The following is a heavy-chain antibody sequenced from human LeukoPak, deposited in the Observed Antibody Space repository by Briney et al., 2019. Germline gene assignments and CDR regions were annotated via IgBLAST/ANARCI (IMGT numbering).Heavy chain of an antibody. D-gene: IGHD2-21*01. CDR1: GGSISSSSYY. CDR3: ARAGVDLPYYYYYGMDV. J-gene: IGHJ6*02. CDR2: IYYSGST. V-gene: IGHV4-31*03. Sequence: SETLSLTCTVSGGSISSSSYYWSWIRQHPGKGLEWIGYIYYSGSTYYNPSLKSRVTISVDTSKNQFSLKPSSVTAADTAVYYCARAGVDLPYYYYYGMDVWGQGTTVTVSS.